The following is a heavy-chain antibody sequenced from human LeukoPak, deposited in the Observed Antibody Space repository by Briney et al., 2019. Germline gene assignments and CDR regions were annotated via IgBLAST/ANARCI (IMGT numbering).Heavy chain of an antibody. J-gene: IGHJ6*02. CDR3: ARSGNDFWSGYYSHYYGMDV. V-gene: IGHV4-59*01. CDR1: GGSISSYY. CDR2: IYYSGST. Sequence: SETLSLTCTVSGGSISSYYWSWIRQPPGKGLEWIGYIYYSGSTNYNPSLKSRVTISVDTSKNQFSLKLSSVTAADTAVYYCARSGNDFWSGYYSHYYGMDVWGQETTVTVSS. D-gene: IGHD3-3*01.